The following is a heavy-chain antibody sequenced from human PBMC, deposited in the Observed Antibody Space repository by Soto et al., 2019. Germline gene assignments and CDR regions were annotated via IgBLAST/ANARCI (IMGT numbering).Heavy chain of an antibody. D-gene: IGHD3-10*01. CDR1: GGSFSGYY. V-gene: IGHV4-34*01. Sequence: SETLSLTCAVYGGSFSGYYWSWIRQPPGKGLEWIGEINHSGSTNYNPSLKSRVTISVDTSKNQFSLKLSSVTAADTAVYYCARFRVVANRGYYYYGMAVWGQGTRVTVSS. CDR3: ARFRVVANRGYYYYGMAV. CDR2: INHSGST. J-gene: IGHJ6*02.